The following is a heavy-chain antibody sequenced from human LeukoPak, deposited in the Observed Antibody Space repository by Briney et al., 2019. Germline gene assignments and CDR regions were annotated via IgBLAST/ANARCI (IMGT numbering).Heavy chain of an antibody. J-gene: IGHJ4*02. CDR1: GFTFDDFG. CDR2: ITWNGGST. V-gene: IGHV3-20*04. CDR3: ARDHGSSPRSASDY. Sequence: GGSLRLSCAASGFTFDDFGMSWVRQAPGKGLEWVSGITWNGGSTGYADSVKGRFTISRDNAKNSLYLQMNSLRAEDTTVYYCARDHGSSPRSASDYWGQGTLVTVSS. D-gene: IGHD6-6*01.